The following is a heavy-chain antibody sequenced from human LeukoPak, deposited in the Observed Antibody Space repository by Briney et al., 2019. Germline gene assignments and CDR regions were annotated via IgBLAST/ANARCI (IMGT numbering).Heavy chain of an antibody. CDR1: GGTFSSYA. J-gene: IGHJ5*02. D-gene: IGHD2-2*01. Sequence: SVKVSCKASGGTFSSYAISWVRQAPGQGLEWMGGIIPIFGTANYAQKFQGRVTITTNESTSTAYMELSSLRSEDTAVYYCARLGYCSSTSCYMNWFDPWGQGTLVTVSS. V-gene: IGHV1-69*05. CDR2: IIPIFGTA. CDR3: ARLGYCSSTSCYMNWFDP.